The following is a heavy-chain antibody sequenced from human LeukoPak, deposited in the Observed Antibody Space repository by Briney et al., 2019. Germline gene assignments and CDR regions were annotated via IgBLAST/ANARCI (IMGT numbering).Heavy chain of an antibody. CDR1: GFTFSICS. CDR2: VSCSGSSM. V-gene: IGHV3-48*01. D-gene: IGHD4-17*01. Sequence: GGSLRLSCAASGFTFSICSMNWVRQAPGKGLEGVSYVSCSGSSMKYADSVQGRFTISRDNAKNSLYLQMNSPRADDTAIYYCASLILSSVATATTGDFDLWGRGTLVTVSS. CDR3: ASLILSSVATATTGDFDL. J-gene: IGHJ2*01.